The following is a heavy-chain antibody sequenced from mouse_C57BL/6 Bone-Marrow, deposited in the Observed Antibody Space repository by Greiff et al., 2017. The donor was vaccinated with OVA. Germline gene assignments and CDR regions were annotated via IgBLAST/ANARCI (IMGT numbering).Heavy chain of an antibody. V-gene: IGHV1-64*01. J-gene: IGHJ3*01. D-gene: IGHD2-13*01. CDR2: IHPNSGST. CDR3: AREVTFTGTWFAY. CDR1: GYTFTSYW. Sequence: QVQLKQPGAELVKPGASVKLSCKASGYTFTSYWMHWVKQRPGQGLEWIGMIHPNSGSTNYNEKFKSKATLTVDKSSSTAYMQLSSLTSEDSAVYYCAREVTFTGTWFAYWGQGTLVTVSA.